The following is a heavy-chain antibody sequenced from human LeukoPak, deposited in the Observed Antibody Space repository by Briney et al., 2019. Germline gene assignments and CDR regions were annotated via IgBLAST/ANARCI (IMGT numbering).Heavy chain of an antibody. CDR1: GGSFSGYY. V-gene: IGHV4-34*01. CDR2: INHSGST. CDR3: ARGSILWWWQTRAYYYYGMDV. Sequence: SETLSLTCAVYGGSFSGYYWSWIRQPPGKGLEWIGEINHSGSTNYNPSPKSRVTISVDTSKNQFSLKLSSVTAADTAVYYCARGSILWWWQTRAYYYYGMDVWGQGTTVTVSS. J-gene: IGHJ6*02. D-gene: IGHD2-21*01.